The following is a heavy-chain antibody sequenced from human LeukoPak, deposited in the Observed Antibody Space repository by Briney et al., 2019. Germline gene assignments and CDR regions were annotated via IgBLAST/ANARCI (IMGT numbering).Heavy chain of an antibody. CDR1: GGFISSYY. Sequence: SETLSLTCTVSGGFISSYYWSWIRQPAGKGLEWIGRISTSGSTNYNPSLKSRVTMSVDTSKSQFSLKLSSVTAADTAVYYCASVVSGGPLDYWGQGTLVTVSS. CDR2: ISTSGST. D-gene: IGHD2-21*01. J-gene: IGHJ4*02. V-gene: IGHV4-4*07. CDR3: ASVVSGGPLDY.